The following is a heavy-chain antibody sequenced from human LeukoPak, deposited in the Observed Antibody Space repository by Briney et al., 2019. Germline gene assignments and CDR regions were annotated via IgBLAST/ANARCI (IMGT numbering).Heavy chain of an antibody. CDR3: ARSWRFYFDF. J-gene: IGHJ4*02. Sequence: GGSLRLSGAASGFPFSSYEMNWVRQAPGKGLEWISCISGTGSTIYYADSVKGRFTISRDNAKNSLYLQMSSLRAEDTAVYYCARSWRFYFDFWGQGTLVTVSS. CDR1: GFPFSSYE. V-gene: IGHV3-48*03. CDR2: ISGTGSTI. D-gene: IGHD3-3*01.